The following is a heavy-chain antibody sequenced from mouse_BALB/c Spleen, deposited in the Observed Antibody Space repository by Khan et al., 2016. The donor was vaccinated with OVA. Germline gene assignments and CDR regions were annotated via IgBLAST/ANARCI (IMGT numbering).Heavy chain of an antibody. CDR3: VRLYAMDY. CDR2: ISSGGSYT. CDR1: GFTFSSYG. Sequence: EVQVVESGGDLVKPGGSLKLSCAASGFTFSSYGMSWVRQTPDKRLEWVATISSGGSYTYYPDSVKGRFTISRDNAKNTLYLQMSSLKSEDTAMYYCVRLYAMDYWGQGTSVTVSS. V-gene: IGHV5-6*01. J-gene: IGHJ4*01.